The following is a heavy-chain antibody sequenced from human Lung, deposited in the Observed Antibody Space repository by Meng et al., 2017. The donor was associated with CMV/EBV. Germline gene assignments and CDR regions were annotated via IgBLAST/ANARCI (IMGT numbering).Heavy chain of an antibody. J-gene: IGHJ6*02. CDR1: GGSISSSSYY. Sequence: SETLSLXXTVSGGSISSSSYYWGWIRQPPGKGLEWIGSIYYSGSTYYNPSLKSRLTISVDTSKNQFSLKLSSVTAADTAVYYCARQTDTEGIAAAPDVWGQGXTVTVSS. CDR2: IYYSGST. V-gene: IGHV4-39*01. D-gene: IGHD6-13*01. CDR3: ARQTDTEGIAAAPDV.